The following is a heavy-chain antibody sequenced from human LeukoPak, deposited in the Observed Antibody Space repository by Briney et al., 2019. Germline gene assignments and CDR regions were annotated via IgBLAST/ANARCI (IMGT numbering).Heavy chain of an antibody. CDR2: IYSGGST. V-gene: IGHV3-53*01. CDR3: ARAVAGLTDY. D-gene: IGHD3-10*01. J-gene: IGHJ4*02. CDR1: GFTVISNY. Sequence: GGSLRLSCAASGFTVISNYMNWVRQAPGKGLEWVSVIYSGGSTYYADSVRGRFTISRDISKNTLYLQMNSLRADDTAVYYCARAVAGLTDYWGQGTLVTVSS.